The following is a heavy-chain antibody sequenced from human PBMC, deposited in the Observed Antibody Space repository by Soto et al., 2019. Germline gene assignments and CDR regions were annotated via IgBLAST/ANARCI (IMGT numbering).Heavy chain of an antibody. V-gene: IGHV4-59*01. D-gene: IGHD3-9*01. Sequence: SETLSLTCTVSGGSISSYYWSWIRQPPGKGLEWIGYIYYSGSTNYNPSLKSRVTISVDTSKNQFSLRLSSVTAADTAVYYCARDHYDILIGYLMGLYWGQGTLVTVSS. CDR2: IYYSGST. CDR1: GGSISSYY. CDR3: ARDHYDILIGYLMGLY. J-gene: IGHJ4*02.